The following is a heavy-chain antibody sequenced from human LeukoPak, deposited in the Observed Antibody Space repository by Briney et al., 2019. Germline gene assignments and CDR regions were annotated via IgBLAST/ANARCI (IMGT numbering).Heavy chain of an antibody. CDR1: GFTFSSYS. J-gene: IGHJ4*01. CDR3: AGLDSSGYPFDY. Sequence: GGSLRLSCAASGFTFSSYSMNWVRQAPGKGLEWVSSISSSSSYIYYADSVKGRFTISRDNAKNSLYLQMNSLRAEDTAVYYCAGLDSSGYPFDYWGQEPWSPSPQ. V-gene: IGHV3-21*01. CDR2: ISSSSSYI. D-gene: IGHD3-22*01.